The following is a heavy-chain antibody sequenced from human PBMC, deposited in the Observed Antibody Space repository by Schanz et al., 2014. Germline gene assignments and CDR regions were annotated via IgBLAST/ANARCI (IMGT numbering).Heavy chain of an antibody. D-gene: IGHD3-3*01. CDR2: IKQDESER. CDR3: ARDKGGYYPFDY. Sequence: EVQLVESGGNLVQPGGSLRLSCSGFTVSAYSANWVRQAPGKGLEWVANIKQDESERSYVDSVKGRFTISRDNAKNSLYLQMNSLRAEDTAVYYCARDKGGYYPFDYWGQGTLVTVSS. J-gene: IGHJ4*02. CDR1: GFTVSAYS. V-gene: IGHV3-7*01.